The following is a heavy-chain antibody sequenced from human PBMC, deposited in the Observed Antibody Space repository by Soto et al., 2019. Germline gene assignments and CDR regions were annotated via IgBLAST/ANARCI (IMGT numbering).Heavy chain of an antibody. CDR1: GGSISSSSYY. CDR2: IYDSGDT. D-gene: IGHD2-15*01. CDR3: AREQVGVAATPGGFDT. J-gene: IGHJ5*02. V-gene: IGHV4-39*01. Sequence: QLQLQESGPGLVKPSETLSLTCTVSGGSISSSSYYWGWIRQPPGKGLEWIGSIYDSGDTYYNASLKSRVTLSVDTSKNQLSLKLSSVTAADAAVYYCAREQVGVAATPGGFDTWGQGTLVTVSS.